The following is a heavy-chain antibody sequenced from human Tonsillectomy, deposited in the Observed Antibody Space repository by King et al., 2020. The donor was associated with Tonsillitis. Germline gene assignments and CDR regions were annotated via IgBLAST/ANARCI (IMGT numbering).Heavy chain of an antibody. Sequence: VQLVESGGGLVQPGESLRLSCAASGFTFSSYWMHWVRQAPGKGLVWVSRIKSDGSTVYADSVGGRFTISRDNPRNTLYLQMNSLRAEDTAIYYCARVFPNDWYFDLWGRGTLVTVSS. V-gene: IGHV3-74*01. J-gene: IGHJ2*01. CDR2: IKSDGST. CDR3: ARVFPNDWYFDL. CDR1: GFTFSSYW.